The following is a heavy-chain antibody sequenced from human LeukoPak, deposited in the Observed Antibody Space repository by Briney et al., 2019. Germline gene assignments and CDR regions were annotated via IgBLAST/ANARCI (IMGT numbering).Heavy chain of an antibody. CDR3: AKDRSTRIAAAGTLLP. D-gene: IGHD6-13*01. CDR1: GFTFSSYG. Sequence: GGSLRLSCAASGFTFSSYGMHWGRQAPGKGLEWVAVISYDGSNKYYADSVKGRFTISRDNSKNTLYLQMNSLRAEDTAVYYCAKDRSTRIAAAGTLLPWGQGTLVTVSS. CDR2: ISYDGSNK. V-gene: IGHV3-30*18. J-gene: IGHJ5*02.